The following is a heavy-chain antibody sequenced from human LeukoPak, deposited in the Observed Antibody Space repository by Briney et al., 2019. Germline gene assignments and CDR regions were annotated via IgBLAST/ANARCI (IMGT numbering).Heavy chain of an antibody. CDR1: GGSISSSSYY. CDR2: IYYSGST. V-gene: IGHV4-39*07. Sequence: SETLSLTCTVSGGSISSSSYYWGWIRQPPGKGLEWIGSIYYSGSTYYNPSLKGRVTISVDTSKNQFFLNLSSVTAADTAVYYCARGSAPDIVVVPAARGALDIWGQGTMVTVSS. J-gene: IGHJ3*02. D-gene: IGHD2-2*01. CDR3: ARGSAPDIVVVPAARGALDI.